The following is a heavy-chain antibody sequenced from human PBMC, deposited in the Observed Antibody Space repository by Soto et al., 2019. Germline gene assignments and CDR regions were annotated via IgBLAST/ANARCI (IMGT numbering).Heavy chain of an antibody. J-gene: IGHJ6*02. CDR3: AKDRSSSLDAMDV. Sequence: PGGSLRLSCAASGLTFSVYGMHWVRQAPGKGLEWVAVIWYDRTDNYYADSVKGRFTISRDNSKNTLYLQLNSLRADDTAVYYCAKDRSSSLDAMDVWGQGTTVTVS. CDR1: GLTFSVYG. V-gene: IGHV3-33*06. CDR2: IWYDRTDN. D-gene: IGHD6-13*01.